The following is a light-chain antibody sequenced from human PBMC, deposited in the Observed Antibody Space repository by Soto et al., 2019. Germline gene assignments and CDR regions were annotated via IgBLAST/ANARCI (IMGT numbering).Light chain of an antibody. CDR3: QQHKPGPPT. CDR1: QSVTSN. V-gene: IGKV3-15*01. J-gene: IGKJ1*01. CDR2: GAS. Sequence: EIVMTQSPATLSVSPGERVTLSCRASQSVTSNLAWYQQKPGQAPILLIFGASTRATGLPARFSGSGSGTEFTLTIPGLRSEDVAAYYCQQHKPGPPTFGHGNKVAIK.